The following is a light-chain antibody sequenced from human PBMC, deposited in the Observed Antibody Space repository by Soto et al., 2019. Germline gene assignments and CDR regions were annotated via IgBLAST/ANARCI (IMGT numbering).Light chain of an antibody. CDR2: AAS. J-gene: IGKJ2*01. CDR1: QGISTY. V-gene: IGKV1-9*01. Sequence: DVQLTQSPSLLSATIGDRVTITCRASQGISTYLAWYQQKPGKAPKLLIYAASTLQSGTPSRFSGSGSGTEFTLTITSLKPEDFATYYCQQFNSYPPDTFGQGTKLEIK. CDR3: QQFNSYPPDT.